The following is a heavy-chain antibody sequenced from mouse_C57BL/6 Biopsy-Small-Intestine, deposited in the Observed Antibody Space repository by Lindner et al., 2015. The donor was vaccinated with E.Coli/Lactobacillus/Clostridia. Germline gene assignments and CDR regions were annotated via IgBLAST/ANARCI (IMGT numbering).Heavy chain of an antibody. V-gene: IGHV5-4*01. CDR2: ISDGGSYT. Sequence: VQLQESGGGLVKPGGSLKLSCAASGFTFSGYAMSWVRQTPEKRLEWVATISDGGSYTYYPDNVKGRFTISRDNAKNNLYLQMSHLKSEDTAMYYCARGGLRWFDYWGQGTTLTVSS. CDR1: GFTFSGYA. D-gene: IGHD1-1*01. CDR3: ARGGLRWFDY. J-gene: IGHJ2*01.